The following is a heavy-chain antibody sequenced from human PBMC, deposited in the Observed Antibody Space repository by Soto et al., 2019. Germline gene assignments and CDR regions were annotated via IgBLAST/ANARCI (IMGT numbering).Heavy chain of an antibody. CDR1: GFTFSDHY. D-gene: IGHD2-2*01. CDR3: ISRDPKYRDR. CDR2: SRNKTKNYTT. V-gene: IGHV3-72*01. Sequence: EVQLVESGGGLVQPGGSLRLSCAASGFTFSDHYMDWVRQAPGKGLEWVGRSRNKTKNYTTYYAASVKGRFTISRDASQNSLYVQMNSLQFEDAAVYCCISRDPKYRDRWGQGTLVTVSS. J-gene: IGHJ4*02.